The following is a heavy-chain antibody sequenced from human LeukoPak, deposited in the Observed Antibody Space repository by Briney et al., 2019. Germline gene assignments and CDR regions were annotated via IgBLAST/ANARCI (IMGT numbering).Heavy chain of an antibody. CDR1: GGTFSSYA. V-gene: IGHV1-69*13. CDR3: ARWEPYDYGDYRGYWYFDL. Sequence: ASVKVSCKASGGTFSSYAISWVRQAPGQGLEWMGGIIPIFGTANYAQKFQGRVTITADESTSTAYMELSSLRFEDTAVYYCARWEPYDYGDYRGYWYFDLWGRGTLVTVSS. CDR2: IIPIFGTA. D-gene: IGHD4-17*01. J-gene: IGHJ2*01.